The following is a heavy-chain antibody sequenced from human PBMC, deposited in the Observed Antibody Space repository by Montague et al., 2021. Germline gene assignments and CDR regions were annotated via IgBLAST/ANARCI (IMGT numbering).Heavy chain of an antibody. D-gene: IGHD2-15*01. CDR1: GGSISSGGFY. Sequence: TLSLTCSVSGGSISSGGFYWSWIRQHPGKGPEWIGSIHDSGSTNYNPSLKSRLTLSRDTSKNQVSLRLTSVTAAETAVYYCARSGGYCGGGRCDTFDYWGQGTLVTVSS. CDR2: IHDSGST. J-gene: IGHJ4*02. V-gene: IGHV4-31*03. CDR3: ARSGGYCGGGRCDTFDY.